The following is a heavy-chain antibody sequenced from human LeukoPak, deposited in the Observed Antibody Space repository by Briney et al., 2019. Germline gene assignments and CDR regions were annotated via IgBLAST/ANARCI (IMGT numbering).Heavy chain of an antibody. CDR3: ARGGYQVLWY. D-gene: IGHD2-2*01. CDR2: IKQDGSEK. V-gene: IGHV3-7*04. Sequence: PGGSLRLSCAASGFTFSTYWMSWVRQAPGTGLEWVASIKQDGSEKSYVDSVKGRFTISRDNAKNSLYLQMNSLRAEDTAVYYCARGGYQVLWYWGQGTLVTVSS. CDR1: GFTFSTYW. J-gene: IGHJ4*02.